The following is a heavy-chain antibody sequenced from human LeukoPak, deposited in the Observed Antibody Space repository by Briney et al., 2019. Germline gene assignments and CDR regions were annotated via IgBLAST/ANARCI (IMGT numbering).Heavy chain of an antibody. CDR3: ARGGDCSGGSCYSGFDP. D-gene: IGHD2-15*01. J-gene: IGHJ5*02. V-gene: IGHV1-69*01. Sequence: SVKVSCKASGGTFSSYAISWVRQAPGQGLEWMGGIIPIFGTANYAQKFQGRVTITADESTSTAYMELSSLRSEDTAMYYCARGGDCSGGSCYSGFDPWGQGTLVTVSS. CDR1: GGTFSSYA. CDR2: IIPIFGTA.